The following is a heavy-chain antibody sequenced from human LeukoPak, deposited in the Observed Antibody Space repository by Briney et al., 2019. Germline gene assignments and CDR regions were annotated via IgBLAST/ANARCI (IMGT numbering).Heavy chain of an antibody. Sequence: GGSLRLSCATSGFTFSSFAMHWVRQAPGKGLEWVSSISSSSSYIYYADSVKGRFTISRDNAKNSLYLQMNSLRAEDTAVYYCARAPRRLGELSSSFDYWGQGTLVTVSS. V-gene: IGHV3-21*01. CDR1: GFTFSSFA. D-gene: IGHD3-16*02. CDR2: ISSSSSYI. J-gene: IGHJ4*02. CDR3: ARAPRRLGELSSSFDY.